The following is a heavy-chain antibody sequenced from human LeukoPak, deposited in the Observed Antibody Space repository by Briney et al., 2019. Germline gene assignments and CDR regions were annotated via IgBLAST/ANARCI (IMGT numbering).Heavy chain of an antibody. V-gene: IGHV3-23*01. CDR2: ISGSGGST. D-gene: IGHD3-9*01. CDR1: GFTFSSYA. Sequence: PGGSLRLSCAASGFTFSSYAMSWVRQAPGKGLEWVSAISGSGGSTYYADSVKGRFTVSRDNSKNTLYLQMNSLRAEDTAVYYCAKGDDILTGPAVNWGQGTLVTVSS. CDR3: AKGDDILTGPAVN. J-gene: IGHJ4*02.